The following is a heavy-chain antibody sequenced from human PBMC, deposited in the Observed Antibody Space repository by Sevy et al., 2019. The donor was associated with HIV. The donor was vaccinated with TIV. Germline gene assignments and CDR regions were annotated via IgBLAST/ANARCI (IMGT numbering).Heavy chain of an antibody. CDR3: AKDLAGPGRRYFDS. CDR2: IRYDGSDK. Sequence: GGSLRLSCAASGFTFTNYGMHWVRQVPGKGLEWVTFIRYDGSDKYYAASVKGRFTISRDDSKNTLYLQMDSLRPEDTAIYYCAKDLAGPGRRYFDSLGQGTLVTVSS. CDR1: GFTFTNYG. V-gene: IGHV3-30*02. J-gene: IGHJ4*02. D-gene: IGHD6-13*01.